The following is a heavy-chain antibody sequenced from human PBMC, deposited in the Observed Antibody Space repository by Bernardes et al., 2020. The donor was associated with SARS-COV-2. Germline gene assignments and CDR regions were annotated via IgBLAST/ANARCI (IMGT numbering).Heavy chain of an antibody. V-gene: IGHV1-18*04. Sequence: ASVKVSCKASGYTFTSYGISWVRQAPGQGLEWMGWISAYNGNTNYAQKLQGRVTMTTDTSTSTAYMELRSLRSDDTAVYYCARVPPGLWFGELYWGDYWGQGTLVTVSS. CDR3: ARVPPGLWFGELYWGDY. D-gene: IGHD3-10*01. CDR1: GYTFTSYG. CDR2: ISAYNGNT. J-gene: IGHJ4*02.